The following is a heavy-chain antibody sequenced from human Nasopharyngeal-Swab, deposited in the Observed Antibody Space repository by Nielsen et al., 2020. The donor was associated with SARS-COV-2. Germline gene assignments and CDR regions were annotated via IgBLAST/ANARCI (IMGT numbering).Heavy chain of an antibody. J-gene: IGHJ4*02. D-gene: IGHD1-26*01. V-gene: IGHV3-48*03. CDR2: ISSSGNTM. CDR1: GFTFSSSA. Sequence: GGSLRLSCAASGFTFSSSAMTWVRQAPGKGLEWVSYISSSGNTMYYAGSVKGRFTISRDNAKNSLYLQMNSLRAEDTAVYYCARGPGGSYFDSWGQGKLVTVSS. CDR3: ARGPGGSYFDS.